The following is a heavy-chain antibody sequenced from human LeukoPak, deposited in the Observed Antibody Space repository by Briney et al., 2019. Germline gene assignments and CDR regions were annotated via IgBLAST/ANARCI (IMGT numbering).Heavy chain of an antibody. CDR3: TTYDILTGYYLPMPPDY. CDR1: GFTYGDYA. D-gene: IGHD3-9*01. V-gene: IGHV3-49*03. J-gene: IGHJ4*02. Sequence: PGRSLRLPCTASGFTYGDYAVSWLRQAPGEGREWVGFIRSRAYGGTAEYAASVKGRFTISRDDSKSIAYLQMNSLKTEDTAVYYCTTYDILTGYYLPMPPDYWGQGTLVTVSS. CDR2: IRSRAYGGTA.